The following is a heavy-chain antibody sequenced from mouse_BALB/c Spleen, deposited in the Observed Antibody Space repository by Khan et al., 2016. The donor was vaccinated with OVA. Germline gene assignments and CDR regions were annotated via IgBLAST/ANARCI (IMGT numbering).Heavy chain of an antibody. Sequence: QIQLVQSGPELKTPGETVKISCKASGYTFTNYGMNWVKQAPGKGLKWMGWINTYTGEPTYADDFKGRFAFSLETSASTAYLQINNLKNEDMATYFGARWGTTATNWYYDDWGAGTTVTVSS. D-gene: IGHD1-2*01. CDR1: GYTFTNYG. CDR2: INTYTGEP. J-gene: IGHJ1*01. CDR3: ARWGTTATNWYYDD. V-gene: IGHV9-1*02.